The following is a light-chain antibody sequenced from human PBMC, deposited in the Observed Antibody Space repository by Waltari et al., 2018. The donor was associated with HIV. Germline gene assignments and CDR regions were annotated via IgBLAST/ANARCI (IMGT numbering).Light chain of an antibody. Sequence: QSVLTQAPSASGTPGQTVTISCSGSNSYLGTNVVDWSQHLPRTAPKLRISNGGQRPSGVPDRFSGSKSATSASLAISGLQSDDESTYDCASWDDSLSGQVVFGGGTKLTV. CDR3: ASWDDSLSGQVV. V-gene: IGLV1-44*01. J-gene: IGLJ2*01. CDR1: NSYLGTNV. CDR2: NGG.